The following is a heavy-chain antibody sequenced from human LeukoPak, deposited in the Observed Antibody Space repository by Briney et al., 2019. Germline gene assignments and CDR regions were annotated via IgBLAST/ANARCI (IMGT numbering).Heavy chain of an antibody. D-gene: IGHD5-18*01. V-gene: IGHV4-34*01. J-gene: IGHJ4*02. Sequence: PSETLSLTCAVYGGSFSGYYWSWIRQPPGKGREWIGEINHSGSTNYNPSLKSRVTISVDTSKNQFSLKLSSVTAADTAVYYCARVGISRYSFDYWGQGTLVTVSS. CDR3: ARVGISRYSFDY. CDR1: GGSFSGYY. CDR2: INHSGST.